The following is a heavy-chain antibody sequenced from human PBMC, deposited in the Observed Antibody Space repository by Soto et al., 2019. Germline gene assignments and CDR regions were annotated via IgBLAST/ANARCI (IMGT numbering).Heavy chain of an antibody. Sequence: PWGSLRLSCSVLGFTSSNHAMHWVRQAQGKGLEYVSAISSNGGGTYHADSVNGRFTISRDNSKNTLYLQMSSLRAEDTAVYYCVKALSGRYNSAKAFDVWGQGTLVTVSS. J-gene: IGHJ3*01. CDR1: GFTSSNHA. CDR3: VKALSGRYNSAKAFDV. CDR2: ISSNGGGT. D-gene: IGHD2-2*02. V-gene: IGHV3-64D*06.